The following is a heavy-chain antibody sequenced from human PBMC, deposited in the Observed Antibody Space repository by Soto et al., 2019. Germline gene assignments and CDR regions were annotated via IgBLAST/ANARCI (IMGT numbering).Heavy chain of an antibody. V-gene: IGHV4-39*01. D-gene: IGHD2-15*01. CDR3: ARSSGDIVVVVAANFQH. J-gene: IGHJ1*01. Sequence: SETLSLTCTVSGGSISSSSYYWGWIRQPPGKGLEWIGSIYYSGSTYYSPSLRSRVTISVDTSKNQFSLKLSSVTAADTAVYYCARSSGDIVVVVAANFQHWGQGTLVTVFS. CDR2: IYYSGST. CDR1: GGSISSSSYY.